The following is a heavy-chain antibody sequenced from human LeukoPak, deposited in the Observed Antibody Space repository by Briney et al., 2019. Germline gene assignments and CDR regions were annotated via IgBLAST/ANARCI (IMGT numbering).Heavy chain of an antibody. Sequence: PGGSLRLSCAASGFTFSSYAMSWVRQAPGKGLEWVSVIYSGGSTYYADSVKGRFTISRDNAKNSLYLQMNSLRAEDTAVYYCAREGSGWHLNYWGQGTLVTVSS. CDR2: IYSGGST. D-gene: IGHD6-19*01. CDR3: AREGSGWHLNY. CDR1: GFTFSSYA. V-gene: IGHV3-66*01. J-gene: IGHJ4*02.